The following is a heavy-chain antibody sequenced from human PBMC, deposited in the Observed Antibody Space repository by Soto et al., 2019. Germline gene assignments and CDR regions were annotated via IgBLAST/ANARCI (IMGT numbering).Heavy chain of an antibody. CDR1: GFSFSGYW. CDR2: IKQDGSEK. V-gene: IGHV3-7*01. Sequence: EAQLVESGGGLVQPGGSLRLSCVASGFSFSGYWMTWVRQAPGKGLEWVANIKQDGSEKYYVDSVKGRVTISRVNAKKSLFLEMSSLRAEDTATYYCARYYRTGRARSYYYGMDVWGQGTTVTVSS. CDR3: ARYYRTGRARSYYYGMDV. D-gene: IGHD1-26*01. J-gene: IGHJ6*02.